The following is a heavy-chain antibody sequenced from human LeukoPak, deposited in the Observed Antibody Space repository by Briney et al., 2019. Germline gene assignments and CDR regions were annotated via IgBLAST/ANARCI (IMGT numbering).Heavy chain of an antibody. J-gene: IGHJ3*02. CDR3: ARPFRGVIPNDAFDI. V-gene: IGHV3-66*04. D-gene: IGHD3-10*01. CDR1: GFTFSDHY. Sequence: GGSLRLSCAASGFTFSDHYMSWVRQAPGKGLEWVSVIYSGGSTYYADSVKGRFTISRDNSKNTLYLQMNSLRAEDTAVYYCARPFRGVIPNDAFDIWGQGTMVTVSS. CDR2: IYSGGST.